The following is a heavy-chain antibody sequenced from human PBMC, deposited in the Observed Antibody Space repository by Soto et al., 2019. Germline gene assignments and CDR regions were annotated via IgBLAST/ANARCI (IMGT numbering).Heavy chain of an antibody. D-gene: IGHD3-22*01. J-gene: IGHJ6*02. CDR1: GGTFSSYA. CDR2: IIPIFGTA. V-gene: IGHV1-69*12. CDR3: ASSNYDSSGYYYEERYYYYGMDV. Sequence: QVQLVQSGAELKKPGSSVKVSCKASGGTFSSYAISWVRQAPGQGLEWMGGIIPIFGTANYAQKFQGRVTSTADGSTSTAYMELSSLRSEDTAVFYCASSNYDSSGYYYEERYYYYGMDVWGQGTTVTVSS.